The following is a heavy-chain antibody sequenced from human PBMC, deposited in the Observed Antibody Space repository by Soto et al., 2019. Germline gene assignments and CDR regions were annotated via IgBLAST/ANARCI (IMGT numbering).Heavy chain of an antibody. D-gene: IGHD2-15*01. CDR3: ARRNCSGGSCCSVLGAYYYGMDV. Sequence: GESLKISCKGSGYSFTSYWISWVRQMPGKGLEWMGRIDPSDSYTNYSPSFQGHVTISADKSISTAYLQWSSLKASDTTMYYCARRNCSGGSCCSVLGAYYYGMDVWGQGTTVTVSS. CDR2: IDPSDSYT. CDR1: GYSFTSYW. V-gene: IGHV5-10-1*01. J-gene: IGHJ6*02.